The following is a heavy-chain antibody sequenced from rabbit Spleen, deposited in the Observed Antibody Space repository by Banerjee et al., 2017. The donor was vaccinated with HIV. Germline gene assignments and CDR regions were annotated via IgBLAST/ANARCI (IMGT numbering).Heavy chain of an antibody. Sequence: QLKESGGGLVQPGGSLTLSCKVSGFDFSSYYMTWVRQAPGKGLEWTGYIEPIFGNTYYASWVNGRFTISSHNAQNTLYLQLSSLTVADTATYFCVRDQAGDADYGPYYLNLWGPGTLVT. J-gene: IGHJ4*01. V-gene: IGHV1S7*01. D-gene: IGHD2-1*01. CDR1: GFDFSSYY. CDR2: IEPIFGNT. CDR3: VRDQAGDADYGPYYLNL.